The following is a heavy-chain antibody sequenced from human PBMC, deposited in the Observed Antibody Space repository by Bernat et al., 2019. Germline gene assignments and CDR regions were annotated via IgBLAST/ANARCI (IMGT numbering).Heavy chain of an antibody. CDR3: ARGGLEYPGRLPNDC. CDR2: INPYTGVT. J-gene: IGHJ4*01. V-gene: IGHV1-2*06. D-gene: IGHD2/OR15-2a*01. Sequence: QVQLVQSGAAVKRPGASVKVSCKASGYSFTTYYIHWVRQAPGQGLEWMGRINPYTGVTDYAQNFQGRVTMTRDTSISTAYMDLTRLISDDTAVFYCARGGLEYPGRLPNDCWGHGTLLTVSS. CDR1: GYSFTTYY.